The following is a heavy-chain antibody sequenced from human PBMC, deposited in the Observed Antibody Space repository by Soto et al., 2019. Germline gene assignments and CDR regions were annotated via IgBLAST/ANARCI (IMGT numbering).Heavy chain of an antibody. CDR3: GRDGSGGIIDS. D-gene: IGHD2-15*01. CDR1: GYTFTGYG. J-gene: IGHJ3*01. CDR2: ISVFTGNT. Sequence: QVQLVQSGAEVKKPGASVKVSCKTSGYTFTGYGINWVRQAPGHGLEWMGWISVFTGNTKYGQNIQERVIITTDTSTRTAYMELRSLRSDDTAVYFCGRDGSGGIIDSWGQGTMLIVSS. V-gene: IGHV1-18*01.